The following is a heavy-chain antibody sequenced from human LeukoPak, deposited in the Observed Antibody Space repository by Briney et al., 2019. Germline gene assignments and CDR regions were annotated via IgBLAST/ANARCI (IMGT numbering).Heavy chain of an antibody. CDR1: GFTFSTYY. D-gene: IGHD5-12*01. CDR3: ARVGLDRRGYSGYEAFDY. V-gene: IGHV3-21*01. J-gene: IGHJ4*02. CDR2: ISTSSSYI. Sequence: GGSLRLSCAASGFTFSTYYMNWVRQAPGKGLEWVSSISTSSSYIYYADAVKGRFTISRDNAKNSLYLQINSLRAEDTAVYYCARVGLDRRGYSGYEAFDYWGQGTLVTVSS.